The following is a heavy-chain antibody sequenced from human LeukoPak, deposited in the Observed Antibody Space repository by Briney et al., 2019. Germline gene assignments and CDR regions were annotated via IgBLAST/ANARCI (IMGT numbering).Heavy chain of an antibody. CDR1: GFTFSSYW. CDR2: INTDGSST. V-gene: IGHV3-74*01. D-gene: IGHD4-23*01. J-gene: IGHJ6*02. CDR3: AKVGGNSASPYYGMDV. Sequence: GGSLRLSCAASGFTFSSYWMHWVRQAPGKGLVWVSRINTDGSSTSYADSVMGRFAISRDNAKNTLYLQLNSLRAEDTAVYYCAKVGGNSASPYYGMDVWGQGTTVTVSS.